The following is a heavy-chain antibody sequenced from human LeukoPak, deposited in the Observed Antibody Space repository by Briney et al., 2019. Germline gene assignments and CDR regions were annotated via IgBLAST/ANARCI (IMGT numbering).Heavy chain of an antibody. D-gene: IGHD3-10*01. V-gene: IGHV4-39*07. CDR1: GGSISSSSYY. CDR2: IYYSGST. J-gene: IGHJ4*02. CDR3: ARGQSFGSSYYFNY. Sequence: PSETLSLTCTVSGGSISSSSYYWGWSRQPPGKGLEWIGSIYYSGSTYYNPSLKSRVTISVDTSKNQFSLKLSSVTAADTAVYYCARGQSFGSSYYFNYWGQGTLVTVSS.